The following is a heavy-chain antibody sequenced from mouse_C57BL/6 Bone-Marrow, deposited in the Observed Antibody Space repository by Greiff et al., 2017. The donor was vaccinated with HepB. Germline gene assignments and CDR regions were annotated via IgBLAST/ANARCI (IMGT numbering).Heavy chain of an antibody. Sequence: QVQLQQPGTELVKPGASVKLSCKASGYTFTSYWMHWVKQRPGQGLEWIGRIDPNSGGTKYNEKFKSKATLTVDKSSSTAYMQLSSLTSEDSAVYFFARKHYGSSYDYWGQGTTLTVSS. CDR1: GYTFTSYW. V-gene: IGHV1-62-3*01. D-gene: IGHD1-1*01. CDR2: IDPNSGGT. J-gene: IGHJ2*01. CDR3: ARKHYGSSYDY.